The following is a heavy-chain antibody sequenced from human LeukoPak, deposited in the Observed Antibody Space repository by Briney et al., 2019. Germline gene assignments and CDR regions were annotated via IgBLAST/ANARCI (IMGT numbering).Heavy chain of an antibody. V-gene: IGHV3-21*01. J-gene: IGHJ4*02. Sequence: GGSLRLSCAASGFTFSSYSMSWVRQAPGKGLEWVSSISSSSSYIYYADSVKGRFTISRDNAKNSLYLQMNSLRAEDTAVYYCARSGSVRVATSRFDYWGQGTLVTVSS. CDR2: ISSSSSYI. CDR1: GFTFSSYS. D-gene: IGHD5-12*01. CDR3: ARSGSVRVATSRFDY.